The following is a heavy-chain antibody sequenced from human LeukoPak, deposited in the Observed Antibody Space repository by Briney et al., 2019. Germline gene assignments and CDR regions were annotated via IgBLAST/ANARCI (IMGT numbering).Heavy chain of an antibody. J-gene: IGHJ4*02. CDR3: AKDGIGGIYYDSSGYFDY. D-gene: IGHD3-22*01. Sequence: GGSLRLSCAASGFTFNNYAMSWVRQAPGKGLEWVSAISGSGGSTYYADPLKGRFTISRDNSKNTLYLQMNGLRAEDTALYYCAKDGIGGIYYDSSGYFDYWGQGTLVTVSS. CDR2: ISGSGGST. CDR1: GFTFNNYA. V-gene: IGHV3-23*01.